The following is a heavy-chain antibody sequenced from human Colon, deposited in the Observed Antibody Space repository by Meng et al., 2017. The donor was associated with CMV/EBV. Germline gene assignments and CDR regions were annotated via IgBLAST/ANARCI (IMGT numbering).Heavy chain of an antibody. CDR3: AREGSSSGHFGDFDY. J-gene: IGHJ4*02. CDR1: GFTFSDYV. V-gene: IGHV3-30-3*01. D-gene: IGHD3-22*01. CDR2: ISSDGVDK. Sequence: GGSLRLSCVVSGFTFSDYVIHWVRQAPGKGLQWTSAISSDGVDKHYADSVKGRFTISRDNSKDTVYLQMDSLRHDDTAVYYCAREGSSSGHFGDFDYWGQGALVTVSS.